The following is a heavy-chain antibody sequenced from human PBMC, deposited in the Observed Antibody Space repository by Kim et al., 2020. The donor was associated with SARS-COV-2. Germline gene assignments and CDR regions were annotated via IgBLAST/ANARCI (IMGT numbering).Heavy chain of an antibody. Sequence: GGSLRLSCVASGFTFGACAMGWVRQVPGKGLQWVSSLSHTGRDTYYADSVKGRFTISRDDSRDTLFLQMNSLRPDDTSVYSCAKDILDYPAVDVWGQGNPVTVSS. CDR1: GFTFGACA. CDR2: LSHTGRDT. V-gene: IGHV3-23*01. J-gene: IGHJ6*02. D-gene: IGHD4-17*01. CDR3: AKDILDYPAVDV.